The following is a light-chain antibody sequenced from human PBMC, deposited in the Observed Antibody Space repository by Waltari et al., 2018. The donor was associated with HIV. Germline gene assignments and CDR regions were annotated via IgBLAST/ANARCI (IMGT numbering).Light chain of an antibody. V-gene: IGLV2-8*01. Sequence: QSALTQPPSASGSPGHSAPISCTGTSSDVGASNYAPWYQQHPSKAPKLIIYEVTNRPSGVPDRFSASKSGNTASLTVSGLQTDDEADYYCSSYAGSNALIFGGGT. J-gene: IGLJ2*01. CDR2: EVT. CDR3: SSYAGSNALI. CDR1: SSDVGASNY.